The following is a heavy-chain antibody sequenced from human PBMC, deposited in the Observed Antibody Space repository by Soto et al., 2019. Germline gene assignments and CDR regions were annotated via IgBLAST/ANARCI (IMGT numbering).Heavy chain of an antibody. CDR1: GFTVSSYY. CDR2: INSGGTT. D-gene: IGHD1-26*01. V-gene: IGHV3-53*01. J-gene: IGHJ4*02. Sequence: GSLRLSCAASGFTVSSYYMSWVCQAPGKGLYWVSVINSGGTTYYADSVKGRFTISRDNSKNTLYLQMNSLRAEDTAVYYCARGGEFGGSLASPPQYWGQGTLVTVSS. CDR3: ARGGEFGGSLASPPQY.